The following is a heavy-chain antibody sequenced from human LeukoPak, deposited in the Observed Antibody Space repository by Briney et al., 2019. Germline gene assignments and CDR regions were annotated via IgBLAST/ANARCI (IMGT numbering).Heavy chain of an antibody. V-gene: IGHV4-4*08. CDR2: IYTSGST. CDR3: ARSGRGFSYGPMYYFDY. CDR1: GGSISSYY. J-gene: IGHJ4*02. D-gene: IGHD5-18*01. Sequence: PSETLSLTCTVSGGSISSYYWSWIGQPPGKGLEWIGYIYTSGSTNYNPSLKSRVTISVDTSKNQFSLKLRSVTAADTAVYYCARSGRGFSYGPMYYFDYWGQGTLVTVSS.